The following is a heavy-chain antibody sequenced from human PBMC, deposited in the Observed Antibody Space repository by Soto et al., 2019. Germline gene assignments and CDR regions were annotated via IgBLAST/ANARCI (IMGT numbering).Heavy chain of an antibody. CDR1: GYTFTSYA. J-gene: IGHJ2*01. CDR3: ARSITIFGVVIYFDL. D-gene: IGHD3-3*01. V-gene: IGHV1-3*01. CDR2: INAGNGNT. Sequence: QVQLVQPGAEVKKPGASVKVSCKASGYTFTSYAMHWVRQAPGQRLEWMGWINAGNGNTKYSQKFQGRVTMTRDTSASTAYMELSSLRSEDTAVYYCARSITIFGVVIYFDLWGRGTLVTVSS.